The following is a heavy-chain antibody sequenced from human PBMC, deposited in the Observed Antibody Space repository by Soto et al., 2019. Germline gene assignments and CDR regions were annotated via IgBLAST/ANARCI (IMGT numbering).Heavy chain of an antibody. CDR2: IPDRGDFT. J-gene: IGHJ6*02. CDR3: AKVTKRAAAGRYEYYKYGMDV. V-gene: IGHV3-23*01. CDR1: GFPFSNYA. D-gene: IGHD6-13*01. Sequence: EVQLLESGGGLVQPGGSLRLSCGASGFPFSNYAVAWIRQAPGKGLGGVPSIPDRGDFTHYADSLKGRFTVSRDNSKNTLFLQMNGLRAEVTAVYYCAKVTKRAAAGRYEYYKYGMDVWGQGTTVTVSS.